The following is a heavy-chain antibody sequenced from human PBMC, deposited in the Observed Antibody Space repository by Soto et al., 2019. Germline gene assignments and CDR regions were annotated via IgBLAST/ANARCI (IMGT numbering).Heavy chain of an antibody. D-gene: IGHD2-8*01. CDR3: ARGHEKGMAYILLDQLISYMDF. CDR1: GYTFTIYD. J-gene: IGHJ6*03. V-gene: IGHV1-8*01. Sequence: GASVKVSCKASGYTFTIYDINWVLQATGQGLEWMGWMNPNSGNTGYAQKFQGRVTMTRNTSISTAYMELSSLRSEDTAVYYCARGHEKGMAYILLDQLISYMDFWGKGSTVTGSS. CDR2: MNPNSGNT.